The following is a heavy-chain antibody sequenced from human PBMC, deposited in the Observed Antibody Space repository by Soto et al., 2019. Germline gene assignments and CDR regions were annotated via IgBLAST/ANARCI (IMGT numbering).Heavy chain of an antibody. D-gene: IGHD3-22*01. CDR2: IHYSGST. CDR3: ARSIDSSGYYFSNC. Sequence: SETLSLTCTVSGGSISSDYWSWIRQSPGKGLEWIGHIHYSGSTNYNPSLKSRVTMSVDTSRNQFSLKLSSVAAADPAVYYCARSIDSSGYYFSNCWGQGTLVTVS. J-gene: IGHJ4*02. V-gene: IGHV4-59*01. CDR1: GGSISSDY.